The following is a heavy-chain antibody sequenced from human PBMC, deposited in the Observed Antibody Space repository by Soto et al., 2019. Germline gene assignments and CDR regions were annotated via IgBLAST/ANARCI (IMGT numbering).Heavy chain of an antibody. CDR2: IYYSGST. V-gene: IGHV4-39*01. Sequence: SETLSLTCTVSGGSISSSSYYWGWIRQPPGKGLEWIGSIYYSGSTYYNPSLKSRVTISVDTSKNQFSLKLSSVTAADTAVYYCASGGYNWNFSAFDIWGQGTMVTVS. D-gene: IGHD1-7*01. J-gene: IGHJ3*02. CDR1: GGSISSSSYY. CDR3: ASGGYNWNFSAFDI.